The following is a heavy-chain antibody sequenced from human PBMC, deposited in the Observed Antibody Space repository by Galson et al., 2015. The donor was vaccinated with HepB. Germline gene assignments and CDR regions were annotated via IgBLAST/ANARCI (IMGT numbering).Heavy chain of an antibody. Sequence: SLRLSCAASGFTFSSYGMHWVRQAPGKGLEWVAVISYDGSNKYYADSVKGRFTISRDNSKNTLYLQMNSLRAEDTAVYYCARRESYYMDVWGKGTTVTVSS. CDR3: ARRESYYMDV. CDR2: ISYDGSNK. CDR1: GFTFSSYG. J-gene: IGHJ6*03. V-gene: IGHV3-30*03.